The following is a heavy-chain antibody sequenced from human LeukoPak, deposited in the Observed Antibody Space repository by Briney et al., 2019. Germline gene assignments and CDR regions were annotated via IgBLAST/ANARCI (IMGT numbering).Heavy chain of an antibody. CDR2: ISSSGSTI. V-gene: IGHV3-48*03. D-gene: IGHD3-10*02. CDR1: GFTFSSYE. J-gene: IGHJ6*04. CDR3: AELGITMIGGV. Sequence: GGSLRLSCAASGFTFSSYEMNWVRQAPGKGLEWLSYISSSGSTIYYADSVKGRFTISRDNAKNSLYLQMNSLRAEDTAVYYCAELGITMIGGVWGKGTTVTVSS.